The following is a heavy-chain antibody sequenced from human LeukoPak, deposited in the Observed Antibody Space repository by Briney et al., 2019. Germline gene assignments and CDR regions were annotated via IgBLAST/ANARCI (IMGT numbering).Heavy chain of an antibody. J-gene: IGHJ4*02. CDR3: ARGRSGWYDY. V-gene: IGHV3-21*01. CDR2: ISSSSSYI. D-gene: IGHD6-19*01. Sequence: PGGSLRLSCAASGFTFSSYSMSWVRQAPGKGLEWVSSISSSSSYIYYADSVRGRFTISRDNAKNSLYLQMNSLRAEDTAVYYCARGRSGWYDYWGQGTLVTVSS. CDR1: GFTFSSYS.